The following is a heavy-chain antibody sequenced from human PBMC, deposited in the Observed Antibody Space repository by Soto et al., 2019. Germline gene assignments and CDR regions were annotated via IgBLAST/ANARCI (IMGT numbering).Heavy chain of an antibody. CDR2: IKSKTDGGTT. CDR1: GFTFSSYS. D-gene: IGHD5-12*01. CDR3: TTEMATIRGIFYYYGMDV. J-gene: IGHJ6*02. V-gene: IGHV3-15*07. Sequence: GGSLRLSCAASGFTFSSYSMNWVRQAPGKGLEWVGRIKSKTDGGTTDYAAPVKGRFTISRDDSKNTLYLQMNSLKTEDTAVYYCTTEMATIRGIFYYYGMDVWGQGTTVTVSS.